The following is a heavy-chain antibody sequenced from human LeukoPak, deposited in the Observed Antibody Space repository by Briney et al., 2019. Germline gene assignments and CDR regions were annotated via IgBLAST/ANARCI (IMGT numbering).Heavy chain of an antibody. CDR2: INHSGST. Sequence: SETLSLTCAVYGGSFSGYYWSWIRQPPGKGLEWIGEINHSGSTNYNPSLKSRVTISVDTSKNQFSLKLSSVTAADTAVYYCASTVGYDYVWGSYRYYFDYWGQGTLVTVSS. D-gene: IGHD3-16*02. J-gene: IGHJ4*02. CDR1: GGSFSGYY. CDR3: ASTVGYDYVWGSYRYYFDY. V-gene: IGHV4-34*01.